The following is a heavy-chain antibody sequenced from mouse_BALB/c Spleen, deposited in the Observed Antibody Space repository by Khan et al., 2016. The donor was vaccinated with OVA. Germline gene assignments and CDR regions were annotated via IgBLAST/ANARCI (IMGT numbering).Heavy chain of an antibody. CDR3: ARQPSYHHNIMDY. V-gene: IGHV2-6-1*01. Sequence: FHLVESGPGLVAPSQRLSITCTISGFSLTNYVVHWVCQPPGKGLEWLVLMWNDGSTNYNSPLKSRLTISKDNSQSQVFLKMNSLQTDDTAKYVCARQPSYHHNIMDYWGQGTSVTVSS. CDR2: MWNDGST. CDR1: GFSLTNYV. J-gene: IGHJ4*01. D-gene: IGHD6-1*01.